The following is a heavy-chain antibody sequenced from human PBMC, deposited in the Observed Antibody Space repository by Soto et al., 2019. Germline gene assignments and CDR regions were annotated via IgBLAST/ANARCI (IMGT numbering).Heavy chain of an antibody. CDR3: ASSSWHYYYYYGMDV. Sequence: SETLSLTCAVYGGSFSGYYLSWIRQPPGKGLEWIGEINHSGSTNYNPSLKSRVTISVDTSKNQFSLKLSSVTAADTAVYYCASSSWHYYYYYGMDVWGQGTTVTAP. CDR2: INHSGST. CDR1: GGSFSGYY. V-gene: IGHV4-34*01. D-gene: IGHD6-13*01. J-gene: IGHJ6*02.